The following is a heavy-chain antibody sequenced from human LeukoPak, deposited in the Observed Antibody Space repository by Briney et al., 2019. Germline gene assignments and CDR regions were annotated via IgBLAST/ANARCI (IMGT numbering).Heavy chain of an antibody. D-gene: IGHD6-13*01. CDR3: ARLTADGRLYFVD. CDR1: GFTVNSNY. V-gene: IGHV3-53*01. J-gene: IGHJ4*02. Sequence: GGSLRLSCAASGFTVNSNYLSWVRQAPGKGLGWVSSLYNTGNTYYANSVKGRFPIPRDNSKNTLFLQMNNLRAEATAVYYCARLTADGRLYFVDWGPGTLVTVSS. CDR2: LYNTGNT.